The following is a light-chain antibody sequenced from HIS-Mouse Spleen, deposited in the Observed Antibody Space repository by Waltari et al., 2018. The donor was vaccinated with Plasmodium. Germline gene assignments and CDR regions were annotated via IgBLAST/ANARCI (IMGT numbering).Light chain of an antibody. CDR3: YSTDSSGNHRV. Sequence: SYELTQPPSVSVSPGQTARITCSGDALPKKYAYWYQQKSGPAPVLVAYEESKRPSGIPERFSGSSSGTMATLTISGAQVEEEADYYCYSTDSSGNHRVFGGGTKLTVL. V-gene: IGLV3-10*01. J-gene: IGLJ3*02. CDR2: EES. CDR1: ALPKKY.